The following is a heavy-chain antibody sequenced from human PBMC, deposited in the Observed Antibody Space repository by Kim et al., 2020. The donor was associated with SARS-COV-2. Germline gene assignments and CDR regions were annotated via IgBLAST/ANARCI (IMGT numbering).Heavy chain of an antibody. CDR2: ISSSSSYI. CDR1: GFTFSSYS. V-gene: IGHV3-21*01. J-gene: IGHJ6*02. CDR3: ARGSLGDGMDV. Sequence: GGSLRLSCAASGFTFSSYSMNWVRQAPGKGLEWVSSISSSSSYIYYADSVKGRFTISRDNAKNSLYLQMNSLRAEDTAVYYCARGSLGDGMDVWGQGTTVTVYS. D-gene: IGHD3-16*01.